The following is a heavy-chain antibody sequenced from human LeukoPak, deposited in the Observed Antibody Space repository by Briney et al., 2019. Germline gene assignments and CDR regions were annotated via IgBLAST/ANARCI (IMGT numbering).Heavy chain of an antibody. V-gene: IGHV7-4-1*02. J-gene: IGHJ6*03. CDR2: INTNTGNP. D-gene: IGHD4-17*01. CDR3: ARDPNNYGDYPPYYYYYMDV. Sequence: ASVKVSCKASGYTFTSYAMNWVRQAPGQGLEWMGWINTNTGNPTYAQGFTGRFVFSLDTSVSTAYLQISSLRAEDTAVYYCARDPNNYGDYPPYYYYYMDVWGKGTTVTVSS. CDR1: GYTFTSYA.